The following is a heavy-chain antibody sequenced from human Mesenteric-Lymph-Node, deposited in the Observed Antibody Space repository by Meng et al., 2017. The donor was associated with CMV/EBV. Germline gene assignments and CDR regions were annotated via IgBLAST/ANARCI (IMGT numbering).Heavy chain of an antibody. J-gene: IGHJ3*02. V-gene: IGHV1-69*05. CDR1: GGTFRRYA. CDR2: ITPMFGTA. D-gene: IGHD2-2*01. Sequence: SVKVSCKASGGTFRRYAISWVRQALGQGLEWMGGITPMFGTANFAQKFQGRVTITTDESTSTAYMELSSLRSEDTAVYYCARDPKYQPSNAFDIWGQGTMVTVSS. CDR3: ARDPKYQPSNAFDI.